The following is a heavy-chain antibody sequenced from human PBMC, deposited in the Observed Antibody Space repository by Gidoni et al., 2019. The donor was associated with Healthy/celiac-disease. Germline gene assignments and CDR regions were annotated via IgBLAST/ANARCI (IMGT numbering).Heavy chain of an antibody. V-gene: IGHV3-21*01. CDR3: ARVGDDYGDYVRFFDY. CDR1: RFTFRSNS. CDR2: ISSSSSYI. D-gene: IGHD4-17*01. Sequence: EVPLVESEGGLVKPGVSRRRSCAASRFTFRSNSMNLVRQAPGQGLECVSVISSSSSYIDYADSVKGRFTISRDNAKNSLYLQLNSLRAEDTAVYSCARVGDDYGDYVRFFDYWGQGTLVTVSS. J-gene: IGHJ4*02.